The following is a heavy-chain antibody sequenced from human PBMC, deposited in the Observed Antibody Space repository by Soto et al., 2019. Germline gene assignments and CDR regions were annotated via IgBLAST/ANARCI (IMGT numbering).Heavy chain of an antibody. D-gene: IGHD2-21*02. CDR2: IYYSGRT. Sequence: SETLSLTCIVCGGSISSSSYYWGWIRQPPGKGLEWIGSIYYSGRTCYNPSFKSRVTISIDTSKNQFSLKLSSVTATDTAVYYCARQRTTVVTQAYFDHWGQGALVTVSS. CDR1: GGSISSSSYY. V-gene: IGHV4-39*01. CDR3: ARQRTTVVTQAYFDH. J-gene: IGHJ4*02.